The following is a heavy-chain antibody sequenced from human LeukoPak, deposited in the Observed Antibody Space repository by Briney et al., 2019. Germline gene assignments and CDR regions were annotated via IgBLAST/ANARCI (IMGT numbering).Heavy chain of an antibody. CDR1: GGSFSGYY. CDR2: INHSGST. J-gene: IGHJ5*02. D-gene: IGHD6-19*01. CDR3: ARDLGGQGLAGGGLNWFDP. Sequence: SETLSLTCAVYGGSFSGYYWSWIRQPPGKGLEWIGEINHSGSTNYNPSLTSRVTMSVDTSKNQFSLKLSSVTAADAAVYYCARDLGGQGLAGGGLNWFDPWGQGTLVTVSS. V-gene: IGHV4-34*01.